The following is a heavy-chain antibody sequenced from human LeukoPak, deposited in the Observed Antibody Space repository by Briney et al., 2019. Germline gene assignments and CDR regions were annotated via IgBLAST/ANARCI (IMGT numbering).Heavy chain of an antibody. CDR3: AQDLSSSGDSY. CDR2: ISGSGGST. J-gene: IGHJ4*02. Sequence: GGSLRLSCAASGFTFSSYAMSWVRQAPGKGLEWVSAISGSGGSTYYADSVKGRFTISRDNSKNTLYLQMNSLRAEDTAVYYCAQDLSSSGDSYWGQGTLVTVSS. D-gene: IGHD6-19*01. CDR1: GFTFSSYA. V-gene: IGHV3-23*01.